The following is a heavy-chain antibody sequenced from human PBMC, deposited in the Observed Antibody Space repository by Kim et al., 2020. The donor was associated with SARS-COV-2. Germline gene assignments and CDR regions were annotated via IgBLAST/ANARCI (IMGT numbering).Heavy chain of an antibody. CDR2: ITPNGGST. CDR1: GFTFSGSG. J-gene: IGHJ3*02. CDR3: IKGALGAFDI. V-gene: IGHV3-64D*09. D-gene: IGHD1-26*01. Sequence: GGSLRLSCSASGFTFSGSGMHWVRQAPGKGLEYVSSITPNGGSTYYADSVKGRFTISRDNSKNTLYLQMSSLRFEDTAVYYCIKGALGAFDIWGQGTMVTVSS.